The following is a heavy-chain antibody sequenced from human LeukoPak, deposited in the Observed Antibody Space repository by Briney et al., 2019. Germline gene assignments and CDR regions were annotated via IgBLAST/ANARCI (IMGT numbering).Heavy chain of an antibody. CDR2: IRYDGTNK. V-gene: IGHV3-30*02. J-gene: IGHJ4*02. CDR3: AKGLYSSEDY. D-gene: IGHD6-19*01. CDR1: GFTFSSYA. Sequence: GGSLRLSCAASGFTFSSYAMHWVRQAPGKGLEWVAFIRYDGTNKYYADSVKGRFTISRDNSKNTLYLQMSSLRTEDTAVYYCAKGLYSSEDYWGQGTLVTVSS.